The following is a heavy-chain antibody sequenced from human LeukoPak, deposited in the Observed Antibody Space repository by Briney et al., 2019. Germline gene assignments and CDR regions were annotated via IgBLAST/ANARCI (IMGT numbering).Heavy chain of an antibody. V-gene: IGHV3-21*01. CDR2: ISSSSRYI. Sequence: PGGSLRLSCAASGFTFSSYGMNWVRQAPGKGLESVSSISSSSRYIYYADSVKGRFTISRDNAKNSLYLQMNSLRAEDTAVYYCAKDLFYYYDSSGSEVDYWGQGTLVTVSS. D-gene: IGHD3-22*01. CDR3: AKDLFYYYDSSGSEVDY. CDR1: GFTFSSYG. J-gene: IGHJ4*02.